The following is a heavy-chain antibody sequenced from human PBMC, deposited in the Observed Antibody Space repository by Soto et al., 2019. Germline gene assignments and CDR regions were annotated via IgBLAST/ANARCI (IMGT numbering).Heavy chain of an antibody. D-gene: IGHD4-17*01. J-gene: IGHJ4*02. CDR1: SGSISSSRSY. CDR2: IYYSGNT. Sequence: QLQLQESGPGLVKPSETLSLTCTVSSGSISSSRSYWGWIRQPPGKGLEWIGSIYYSGNTYYNPSMRSRVTISIDSSKTLFSLKLNSGTSADTAVYNCGAQDYGAKGYYFETWGQGTLVTVSS. V-gene: IGHV4-39*01. CDR3: GAQDYGAKGYYFET.